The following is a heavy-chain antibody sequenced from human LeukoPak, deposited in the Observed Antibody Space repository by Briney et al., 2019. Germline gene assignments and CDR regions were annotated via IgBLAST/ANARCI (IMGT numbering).Heavy chain of an antibody. CDR3: ARGQILQY. CDR1: GGSISSGGHY. V-gene: IGHV4-39*07. J-gene: IGHJ4*02. CDR2: INHSGST. Sequence: PSETLSLTCTVSGGSISSGGHYWSWIRQPPGKGLEWIGEINHSGSTNYNPSLKSRVTISVDTSKNQFSLKLSSVTAADTAVYYCARGQILQYWGQGTLVTVSS. D-gene: IGHD2-15*01.